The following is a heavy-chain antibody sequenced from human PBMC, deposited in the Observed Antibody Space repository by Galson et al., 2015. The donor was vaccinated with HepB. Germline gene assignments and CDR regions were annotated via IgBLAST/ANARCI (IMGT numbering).Heavy chain of an antibody. J-gene: IGHJ4*02. CDR1: GYTFTNYY. Sequence: SVKVSCKASGYTFTNYYIHLVRQAPGQGLEWMGVINPSGGSTTYPQNFQGRVTMTRDTSTNTVYMELSSLRYDDTAVYYCARVYGGGYLDYWGQGTLVIVSS. D-gene: IGHD3-16*01. CDR3: ARVYGGGYLDY. CDR2: INPSGGST. V-gene: IGHV1-46*01.